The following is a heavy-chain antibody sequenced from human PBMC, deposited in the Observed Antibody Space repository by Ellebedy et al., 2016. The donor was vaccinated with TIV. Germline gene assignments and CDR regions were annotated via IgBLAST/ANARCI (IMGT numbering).Heavy chain of an antibody. CDR3: AKGGFRNWFDP. CDR2: ISSDGADI. Sequence: PGGSLRLSCAASGFTLSSYVMSWVRQAPGKRLERVAAISSDGADIYYADSVKGRFTISRDTSKNTLYLHMSSLRVEDTAIYYCAKGGFRNWFDPWGQGTLVTVSS. V-gene: IGHV3-23*01. J-gene: IGHJ5*02. CDR1: GFTLSSYV. D-gene: IGHD1-14*01.